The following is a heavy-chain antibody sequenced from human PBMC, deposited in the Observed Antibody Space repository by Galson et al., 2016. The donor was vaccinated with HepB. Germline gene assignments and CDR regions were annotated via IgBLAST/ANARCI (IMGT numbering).Heavy chain of an antibody. CDR1: GESVINDRYY. D-gene: IGHD5-12*01. V-gene: IGHV4-61*01. Sequence: SETLSLTCIVSGESVINDRYYWTWIRQPPGKGLEWIGCIDYSGSANYSPSPKSRVTISLDASENQVSLRLSSVTAADTAVYYCARDQSYSSGYQSFDSWGQGILVTVSS. CDR2: IDYSGSA. CDR3: ARDQSYSSGYQSFDS. J-gene: IGHJ4*02.